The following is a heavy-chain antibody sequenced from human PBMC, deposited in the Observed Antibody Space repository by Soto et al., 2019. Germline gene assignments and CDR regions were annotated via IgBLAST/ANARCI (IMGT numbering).Heavy chain of an antibody. D-gene: IGHD2-8*01. V-gene: IGHV4-30-2*01. CDR2: ISPSGSP. Sequence: SETLSLTCTVSGASIISGRHSWSWIRQPPGKGLEWIGFISPSGSPAYNPSLKSRVTISVDRSNNQISLELSSVTAADTAVYYCARGVLAWGPGTLVTVSS. CDR1: GASIISGRHS. CDR3: ARGVLA. J-gene: IGHJ5*02.